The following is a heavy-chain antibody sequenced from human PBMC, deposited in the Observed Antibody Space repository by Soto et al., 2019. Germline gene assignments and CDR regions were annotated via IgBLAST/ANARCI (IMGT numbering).Heavy chain of an antibody. CDR3: ARVNGSSWGGTYYGMDV. Sequence: ASVKVSCKASGYTFTGYYMHWVRQAPGQGLEWMGWINPNSGGTNYAQKFQGWVTMTRDTSISTAYMELSRLRSDDTAAYYCARVNGSSWGGTYYGMDVWGQGTTVTVSS. J-gene: IGHJ6*02. V-gene: IGHV1-2*04. CDR1: GYTFTGYY. D-gene: IGHD6-13*01. CDR2: INPNSGGT.